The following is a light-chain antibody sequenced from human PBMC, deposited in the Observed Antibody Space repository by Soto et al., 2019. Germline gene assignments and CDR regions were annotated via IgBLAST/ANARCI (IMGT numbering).Light chain of an antibody. CDR1: QSIDRW. J-gene: IGKJ4*01. V-gene: IGKV1-5*01. Sequence: DIQMTQSPSTLSASVGDRVTITCWASQSIDRWLAWYQQRPGRAPKLLIYDVANLETGVPSRFSGSGSETEFTLTISSLQPDDFAIYYCQQYNSYPLTFGGGTKVEIK. CDR3: QQYNSYPLT. CDR2: DVA.